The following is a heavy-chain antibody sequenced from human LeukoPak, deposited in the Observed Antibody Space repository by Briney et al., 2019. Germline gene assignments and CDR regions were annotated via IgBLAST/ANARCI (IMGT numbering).Heavy chain of an antibody. V-gene: IGHV3-11*01. J-gene: IGHJ4*02. CDR3: AKIGEGSGWSSDY. CDR2: ISTSGRTI. Sequence: GGSLRLSCAASGFTFSDYYMSWIRQAPGKGREWVSYISTSGRTIYYADSVKGRFTISRDNAKNSLYLQTSSLRAEDTALYYCAKIGEGSGWSSDYWGQGTLVTVSS. CDR1: GFTFSDYY. D-gene: IGHD6-19*01.